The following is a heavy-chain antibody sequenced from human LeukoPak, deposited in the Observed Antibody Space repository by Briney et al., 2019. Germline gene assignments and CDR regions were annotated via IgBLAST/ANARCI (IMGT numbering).Heavy chain of an antibody. CDR2: ISYDGSNK. V-gene: IGHV3-30*03. Sequence: GGSLRLSCAASGFTFSSYGMHWVRQAPGKGLEWVAVISYDGSNKYYADSVKGRFTISRDNSKNTLYLQMNSLRAEDTAVYYCARGRDLFDFWGQGTLVTVSS. CDR3: ARGRDLFDF. CDR1: GFTFSSYG. J-gene: IGHJ4*02.